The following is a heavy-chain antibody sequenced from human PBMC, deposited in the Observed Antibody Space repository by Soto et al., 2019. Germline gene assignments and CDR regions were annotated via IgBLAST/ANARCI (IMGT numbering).Heavy chain of an antibody. J-gene: IGHJ3*02. V-gene: IGHV3-66*01. Sequence: EVQLVESGGGLVQPGGSLRLSCAASGFTVSSNYMSWVRQAPGKGLEWVSVIYSGGSTYYADSAKGRFTISRDNSKTTRYLQMTSLRAEDTAVYYCARDWQYCSGGSCYSLFAFDIWGQGTMVTVSS. CDR2: IYSGGST. CDR3: ARDWQYCSGGSCYSLFAFDI. D-gene: IGHD2-15*01. CDR1: GFTVSSNY.